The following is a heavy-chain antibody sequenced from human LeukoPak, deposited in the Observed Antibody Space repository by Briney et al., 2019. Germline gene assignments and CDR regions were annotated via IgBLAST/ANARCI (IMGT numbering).Heavy chain of an antibody. D-gene: IGHD6-13*01. CDR1: GFTFNNYA. Sequence: PGGSLRLSCAASGFTFNNYAMSWVRQAPGKGPEWVSGISGSGGNSYYADSVQGRFTISRDNAKNSLYLQMNSLRVDDTAVYYCVRAITTADSVWGQGTLVTVSS. V-gene: IGHV3-23*01. CDR3: VRAITTADSV. J-gene: IGHJ4*02. CDR2: ISGSGGNS.